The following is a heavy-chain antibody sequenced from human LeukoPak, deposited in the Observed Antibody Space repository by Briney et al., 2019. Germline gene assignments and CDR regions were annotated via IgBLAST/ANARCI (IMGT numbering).Heavy chain of an antibody. D-gene: IGHD4-11*01. CDR1: GGSISSYY. CDR3: ARDWASTDNYYYYYGMDV. V-gene: IGHV4-4*07. CDR2: IYTSGST. Sequence: SETLSLTYTVSGGSISSYYRSWIRQPAGKGLEWIGRIYTSGSTNYNPSLKSRVTMSVDTSKNQFSLKLSSVTAADTAVYYCARDWASTDNYYYYYGMDVWGQGTTVTVSS. J-gene: IGHJ6*02.